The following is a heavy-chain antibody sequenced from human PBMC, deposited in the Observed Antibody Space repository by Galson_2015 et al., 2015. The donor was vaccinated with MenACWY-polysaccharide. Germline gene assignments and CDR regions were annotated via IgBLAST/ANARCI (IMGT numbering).Heavy chain of an antibody. J-gene: IGHJ3*01. CDR1: GNTASGNPFSGSG. Sequence: SLRLSCAASGNTASGNPFSGSGMHWVRQAPGKGLEWLAVIQYDGSNKVYADSVKGRFSISRDNSKNTLYLEMKSLRADDTAVYYCAREGSRIVFHAFDFWGQGTMVTVSS. CDR3: AREGSRIVFHAFDF. D-gene: IGHD2-21*01. V-gene: IGHV3-33*01. CDR2: IQYDGSNK.